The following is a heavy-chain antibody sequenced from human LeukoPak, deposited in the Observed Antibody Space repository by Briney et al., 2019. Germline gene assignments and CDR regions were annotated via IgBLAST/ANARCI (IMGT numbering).Heavy chain of an antibody. CDR2: IKTDGREK. D-gene: IGHD3-10*01. Sequence: GGSLRLSCEGAGFTFSNYWMGCVRQAPGKGLQWVANIKTDGREKYYMDSVKGRFTISRDNAKNSLYLQMNSLRAEDTAVYYCARGGFLYGSGRGYGMDVWGQGTTVIVSS. J-gene: IGHJ6*02. V-gene: IGHV3-7*03. CDR1: GFTFSNYW. CDR3: ARGGFLYGSGRGYGMDV.